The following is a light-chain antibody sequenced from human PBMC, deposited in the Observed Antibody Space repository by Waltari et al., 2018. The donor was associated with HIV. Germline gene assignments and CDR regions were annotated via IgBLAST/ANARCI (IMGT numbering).Light chain of an antibody. J-gene: IGLJ2*01. CDR1: SSNIGAGYD. CDR3: QSFDSSLTTSGVI. CDR2: ANI. Sequence: QSVLTQPPSVSGAPGQRVTISCTGSSSNIGAGYDVHWYQQLPVTAPKLLIYANINRPSGVPDRFSGSKSGSSASLAITGLQAEDEAHYYCQSFDSSLTTSGVIFGGGTKLTVL. V-gene: IGLV1-40*01.